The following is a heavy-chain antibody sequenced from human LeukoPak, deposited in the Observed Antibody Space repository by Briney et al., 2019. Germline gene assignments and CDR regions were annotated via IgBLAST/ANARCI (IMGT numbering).Heavy chain of an antibody. CDR3: ARELGYCSSTSCYTYYYGMDV. D-gene: IGHD2-2*02. V-gene: IGHV1-69*04. J-gene: IGHJ6*02. CDR2: LIPILGIA. Sequence: ASVKVSFTASGGTFSSYAISWVRQAPGQGLEWMGRLIPILGIANYAQKFQGRVTITADKSTSTAYMELSSLRSEDTAVYYCARELGYCSSTSCYTYYYGMDVWGQGTTVTVSS. CDR1: GGTFSSYA.